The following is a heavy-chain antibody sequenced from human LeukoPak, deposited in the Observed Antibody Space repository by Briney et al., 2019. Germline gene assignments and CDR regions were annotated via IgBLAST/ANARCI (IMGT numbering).Heavy chain of an antibody. V-gene: IGHV4-30-2*01. D-gene: IGHD6-13*01. CDR3: ASVPAAAHRGYFDF. Sequence: PSETLSLTCAVSGGSVTSGAYSWTWIRQPPGKGLERIGYFYHSGSTYYNPSLKSRVTISVDRSKNQFSLKLGSVTAADTAVYYCASVPAAAHRGYFDFWGQGTLVTVSS. J-gene: IGHJ4*02. CDR2: FYHSGST. CDR1: GGSVTSGAYS.